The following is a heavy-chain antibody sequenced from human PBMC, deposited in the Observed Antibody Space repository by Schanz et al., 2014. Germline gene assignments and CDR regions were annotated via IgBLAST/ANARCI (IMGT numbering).Heavy chain of an antibody. J-gene: IGHJ6*02. CDR2: IDRDGGHT. CDR1: GFSFDDYT. Sequence: EVQLVESGGVVAQPGGSLRLSCAASGFSFDDYTMHWVRQAPGKGLEWVSLIDRDGGHTYYADSVKGRFTISRDNSKNPLYLQMNILRTEDTALYYCAKDSRGSSFDMDVWGQGTTVTVSS. D-gene: IGHD1-26*01. V-gene: IGHV3-43*01. CDR3: AKDSRGSSFDMDV.